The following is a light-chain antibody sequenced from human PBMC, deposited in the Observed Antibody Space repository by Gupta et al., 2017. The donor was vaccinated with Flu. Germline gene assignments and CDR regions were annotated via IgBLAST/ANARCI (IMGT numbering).Light chain of an antibody. CDR2: GNT. CDR3: PSYDSSLRAYV. J-gene: IGLJ1*01. Sequence: QSVLTQPPAVSGALGDRVTLSCTGRSSNLGADYDVHWYQQVPGRVPKLLINGNTNPPSGVSDRFTGSKSGTSASLAITGLQAEDEADYYCPSYDSSLRAYVFGPGTKVTVL. CDR1: SSNLGADYD. V-gene: IGLV1-40*01.